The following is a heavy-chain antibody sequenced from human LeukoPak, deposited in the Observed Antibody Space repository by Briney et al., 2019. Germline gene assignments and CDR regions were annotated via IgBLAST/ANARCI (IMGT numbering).Heavy chain of an antibody. D-gene: IGHD3/OR15-3a*01. CDR2: ISGSGRDT. V-gene: IGHV3-23*01. CDR1: VLTYPLYA. Sequence: GGSLSLSCAASVLTYPLYAFAWVPQSPGGGVQWVSCISGSGRDTFYSDSVKGRFTISRDNSKNTHYLQMSSLTAEDTAVYYCAKWGDFWTGLNNWYFELWGRGTLVTVSS. CDR3: AKWGDFWTGLNNWYFEL. J-gene: IGHJ2*01.